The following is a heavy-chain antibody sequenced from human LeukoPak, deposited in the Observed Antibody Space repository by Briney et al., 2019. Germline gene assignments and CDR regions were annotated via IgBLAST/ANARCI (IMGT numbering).Heavy chain of an antibody. CDR1: GGSVRSNRYY. V-gene: IGHV4-39*07. CDR2: IYNSGTT. D-gene: IGHD3-3*01. CDR3: ARLRSLHYDFWSGYYTGMNEGDAFDI. Sequence: SETLSLTCTVSGGSVRSNRYYWGWIRQSPGSGLEWIATIYNSGTTYYNPSLKSRVTISVDTSKNQFSLKLSSVTAADTAVYYCARLRSLHYDFWSGYYTGMNEGDAFDIWGQGTMVTVSS. J-gene: IGHJ3*02.